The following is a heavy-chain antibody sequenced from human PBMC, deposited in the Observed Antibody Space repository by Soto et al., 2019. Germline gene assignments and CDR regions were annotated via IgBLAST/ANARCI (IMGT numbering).Heavy chain of an antibody. J-gene: IGHJ4*02. V-gene: IGHV3-48*02. D-gene: IGHD2-15*01. Sequence: EVQLVESGGGLVQPGGSLRLSCVASGFTFSSCSMNWVRQAPGKGLEWVSYISSDSINIYYADSVKGRFTISRDNAKNSLYLHMNSLRDDDTSVYYCARVKDYGGSNQIFNYWGQGALVTVSS. CDR1: GFTFSSCS. CDR2: ISSDSINI. CDR3: ARVKDYGGSNQIFNY.